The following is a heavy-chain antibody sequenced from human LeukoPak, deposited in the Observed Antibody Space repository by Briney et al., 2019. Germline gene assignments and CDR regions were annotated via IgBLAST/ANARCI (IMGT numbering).Heavy chain of an antibody. V-gene: IGHV4-4*02. J-gene: IGHJ4*02. CDR1: GGSISNTNW. CDR2: VNLQGST. CDR3: AREGGPYRPLDY. Sequence: SGTLSLTCGVSGGSISNTNWWTWFRQPPGKGLEWIGEVNLQGSTNYNPSLESRVAISVDKSENHISLKLTSVTAADTAVYYCAREGGPYRPLDYSGQGTLVTVAS.